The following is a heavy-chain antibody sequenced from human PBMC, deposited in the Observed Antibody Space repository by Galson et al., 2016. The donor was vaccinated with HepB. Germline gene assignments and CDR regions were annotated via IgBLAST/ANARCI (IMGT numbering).Heavy chain of an antibody. D-gene: IGHD3-22*01. V-gene: IGHV1-3*04. CDR1: GYTFNSYA. Sequence: SVKVSCKASGYTFNSYAIHWLRQAPGQSLEWMGWIIIGIGNTQYSLSFQGRVIITRDTSAKTVYMEVDGLTAEDTSVYYCARVRSKDSWLPYFDFWGQGTLVTVSA. CDR3: ARVRSKDSWLPYFDF. J-gene: IGHJ4*02. CDR2: IIIGIGNT.